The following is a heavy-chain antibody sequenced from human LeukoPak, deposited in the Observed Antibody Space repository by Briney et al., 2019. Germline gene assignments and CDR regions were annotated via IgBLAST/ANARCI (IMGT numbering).Heavy chain of an antibody. CDR3: ARDRTGAGDSSGPNWFDP. V-gene: IGHV4-30-4*01. Sequence: PSETLSLTCTVSGGSISSGDYYWSWIRQPPGKGLEWIGYIYYSGSTYYNPSLKSRVTISVDTSKNQFSLKLSSVTAADTAVCYCARDRTGAGDSSGPNWFDPWGQGTLVTVSS. J-gene: IGHJ5*02. D-gene: IGHD3-22*01. CDR2: IYYSGST. CDR1: GGSISSGDYY.